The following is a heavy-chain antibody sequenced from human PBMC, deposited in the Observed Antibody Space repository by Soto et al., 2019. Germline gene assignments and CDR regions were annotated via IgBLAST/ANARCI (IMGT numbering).Heavy chain of an antibody. Sequence: ASVKVSCKASGYTFTSYGISCVRQAPGQGLEWMGWISAYNGNTNYAQKLQGRVTMTTDTSTSTAYMELRSLRSDDTAGYYCAREDRGDYYYYGMDVWGQGTTVTVSS. CDR3: AREDRGDYYYYGMDV. CDR2: ISAYNGNT. D-gene: IGHD1-26*01. J-gene: IGHJ6*02. V-gene: IGHV1-18*01. CDR1: GYTFTSYG.